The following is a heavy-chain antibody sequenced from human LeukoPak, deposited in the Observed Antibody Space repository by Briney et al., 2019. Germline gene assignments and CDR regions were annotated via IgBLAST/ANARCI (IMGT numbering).Heavy chain of an antibody. D-gene: IGHD6-6*01. V-gene: IGHV1-69*05. CDR1: GGTFSSYA. Sequence: SVKVSCKASGGTFSSYAISWVRQAPGQGLEWMGGIIPIFGTANYAQKFQGRVTITTDESTSTAYMELSSLRSEDTAVYYCARGFMQRLGIAARGTMDVWGKGTTVTVSS. CDR3: ARGFMQRLGIAARGTMDV. J-gene: IGHJ6*03. CDR2: IIPIFGTA.